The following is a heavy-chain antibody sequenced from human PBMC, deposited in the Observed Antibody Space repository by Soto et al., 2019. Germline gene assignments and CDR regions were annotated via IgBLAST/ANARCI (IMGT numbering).Heavy chain of an antibody. CDR3: ASEPLEHYYDSSGYYARGARYYGMDV. CDR1: GYSFTSYG. Sequence: VASVKVSCKASGYSFTSYGITWVRQAPGQGLEWMGWISAYNDNTKYADKLQGRVTMTIDTSTNTAYMELRSLRSDDTAVYYCASEPLEHYYDSSGYYARGARYYGMDVWG. V-gene: IGHV1-18*01. CDR2: ISAYNDNT. J-gene: IGHJ6*02. D-gene: IGHD3-22*01.